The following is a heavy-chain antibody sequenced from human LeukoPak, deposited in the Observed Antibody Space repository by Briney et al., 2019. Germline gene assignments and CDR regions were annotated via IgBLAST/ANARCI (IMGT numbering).Heavy chain of an antibody. CDR3: ARDGGGIDY. J-gene: IGHJ4*02. D-gene: IGHD3-16*01. CDR1: GFTLSSYR. Sequence: PGGSLRLSCAASGFTLSSYRMNWVRQAPGKGLEWVSSISSSSSDKEHADSVKGRFTISRDNAKNSLYLQMNSLRAEDTAVYYCARDGGGIDYWGQGTLVTVSS. CDR2: ISSSSSDK. V-gene: IGHV3-21*01.